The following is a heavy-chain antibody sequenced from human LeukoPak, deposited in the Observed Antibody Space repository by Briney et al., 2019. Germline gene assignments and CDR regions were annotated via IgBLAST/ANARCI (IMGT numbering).Heavy chain of an antibody. CDR1: GYTFSGYF. D-gene: IGHD1-1*01. Sequence: ASVKVSCKASGYTFSGYFMHWVRQAPGQGLEWMGRINPGSGDTEFAQKFQGRVTMTRDTSISTAYMEVSGLTFDDTAIYYCARDLSSTPNLELDHWGQGTLVTVSS. CDR3: ARDLSSTPNLELDH. CDR2: INPGSGDT. V-gene: IGHV1-2*06. J-gene: IGHJ5*02.